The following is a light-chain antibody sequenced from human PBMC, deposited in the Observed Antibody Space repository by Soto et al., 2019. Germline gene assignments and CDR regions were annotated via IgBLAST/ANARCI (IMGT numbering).Light chain of an antibody. CDR3: QQAYSFPIT. CDR1: QSISSY. V-gene: IGKV1-39*01. CDR2: GAS. Sequence: DIQLTQSPSSLSASVGDRVTITCRASQSISSYLNWYQQKPGKAPTLLIHGASRLQSGVPARFSGSGSGTDFTLSINSLQPEDFATYYCQQAYSFPITFGQGTRLEIK. J-gene: IGKJ5*01.